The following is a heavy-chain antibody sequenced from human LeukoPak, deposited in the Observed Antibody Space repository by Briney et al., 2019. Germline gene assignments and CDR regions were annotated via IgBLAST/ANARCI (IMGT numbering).Heavy chain of an antibody. CDR3: AKDGDWRPAAD. D-gene: IGHD2-2*01. CDR1: GFTFSSSA. CDR2: GGGS. J-gene: IGHJ4*02. V-gene: IGHV3-23*01. Sequence: PPGGSLRLSCAASGFTFSSSAMTSAGGGSYYPDSVKGRFTISRDNSKNTPYLQMNSLRAEDTAIYYCAKDGDWRPAADWGQGTLVTVSS.